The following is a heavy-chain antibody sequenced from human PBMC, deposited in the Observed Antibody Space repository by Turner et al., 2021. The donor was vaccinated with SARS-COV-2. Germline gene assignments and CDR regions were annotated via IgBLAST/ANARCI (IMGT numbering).Heavy chain of an antibody. J-gene: IGHJ4*02. CDR1: GFTFSSFW. CDR3: ARRQWLRGGVDY. Sequence: EVQLVESGGGWVQPGGSLRLSCAASGFTFSSFWMSWVRQGPGKGFEWVANIKEDGSEKYYVDSVKGRFTISRDNAKNSVYLQMNSLRAEDTAVYYCARRQWLRGGVDYWGQGTLVTVSS. CDR2: IKEDGSEK. D-gene: IGHD6-19*01. V-gene: IGHV3-7*01.